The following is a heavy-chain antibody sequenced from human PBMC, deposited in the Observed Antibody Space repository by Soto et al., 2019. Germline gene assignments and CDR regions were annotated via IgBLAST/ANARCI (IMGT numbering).Heavy chain of an antibody. Sequence: QVQLVQSGAEVKKPGDSVKVTCKASGYTFTSYDINWVRQATGQGLEWMGWMNPNSGNTGYAQKFQGRVTMTRNTSISTAYMELSSLRSEDTAVYYCARGHPAEWLPPYYGMDVWGQGTTVTVSS. CDR3: ARGHPAEWLPPYYGMDV. V-gene: IGHV1-8*01. D-gene: IGHD3-3*01. CDR2: MNPNSGNT. CDR1: GYTFTSYD. J-gene: IGHJ6*02.